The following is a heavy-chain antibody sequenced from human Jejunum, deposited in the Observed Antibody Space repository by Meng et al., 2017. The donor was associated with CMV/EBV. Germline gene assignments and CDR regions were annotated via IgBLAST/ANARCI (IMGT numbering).Heavy chain of an antibody. V-gene: IGHV4-34*01. Sequence: GGSFSGYYWSWIRQSPGQGLEWIGQINHSGSASYNPSLRRRVTISEDTSKNQFSLRLTSITAADTAIYYCARKYCGSSNCYPFDYWGQGELVTVSS. CDR2: INHSGSA. CDR3: ARKYCGSSNCYPFDY. D-gene: IGHD2-2*01. CDR1: GGSFSGYY. J-gene: IGHJ4*02.